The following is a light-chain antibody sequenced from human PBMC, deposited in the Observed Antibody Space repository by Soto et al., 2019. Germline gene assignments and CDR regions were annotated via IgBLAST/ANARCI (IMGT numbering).Light chain of an antibody. V-gene: IGKV1-39*01. CDR3: QQSYSTPRN. CDR1: QSISTY. J-gene: IGKJ2*02. CDR2: AAS. Sequence: DIQMTQSPSSLSASVGDRVTITCRASQSISTYLNWYQQKVGKAPKLLIYAASSLQRGVPSRFSGSGSGTDFTLTISSLQPEDCATYYCQQSYSTPRNFGQGTKLEIK.